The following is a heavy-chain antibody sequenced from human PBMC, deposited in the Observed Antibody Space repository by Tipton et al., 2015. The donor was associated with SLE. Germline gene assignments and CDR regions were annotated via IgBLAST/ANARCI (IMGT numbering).Heavy chain of an antibody. V-gene: IGHV4-39*07. CDR2: INHSGNT. D-gene: IGHD3-3*01. J-gene: IGHJ4*02. CDR1: GGSIISSDYY. Sequence: TLSLTCYVSGGSIISSDYYWGWIRQPPGRGLEWIGEINHSGNTVYNPSLKSRVTISLDTSKNQFSLKLNSVTAAATAVYYCARRGGYHDFWGGYVILDYWGQGTLVTVSS. CDR3: ARRGGYHDFWGGYVILDY.